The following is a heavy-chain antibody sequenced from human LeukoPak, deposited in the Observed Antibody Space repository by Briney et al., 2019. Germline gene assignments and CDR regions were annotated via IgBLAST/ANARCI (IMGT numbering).Heavy chain of an antibody. D-gene: IGHD6-13*01. Sequence: SETLSLTCSVSGGSISSSTYYWGWIRQPPGKGLEWIGNIYNSGSTYYNPTLKSRVTISVDTSKNQFSLKLSSVTAADTAVYYCARQAYSSNLGWFDPWGQGTLVTVSS. CDR2: IYNSGST. J-gene: IGHJ5*02. V-gene: IGHV4-39*01. CDR1: GGSISSSTYY. CDR3: ARQAYSSNLGWFDP.